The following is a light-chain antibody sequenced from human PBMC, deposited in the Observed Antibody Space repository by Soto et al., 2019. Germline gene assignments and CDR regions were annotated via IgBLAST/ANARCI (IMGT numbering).Light chain of an antibody. J-gene: IGLJ1*01. V-gene: IGLV2-23*01. CDR3: CSNANSRTPPYV. Sequence: QSVLTQPASVSASPGQSITISCTGTSSDVGSYDLVSWYQHHPGKAPNLIIYEGSKRPSGVSNRFSGSKSGNTASLTISGLLAENEVFYYSCSNANSRTPPYVFGSVTNLTVL. CDR1: SSDVGSYDL. CDR2: EGS.